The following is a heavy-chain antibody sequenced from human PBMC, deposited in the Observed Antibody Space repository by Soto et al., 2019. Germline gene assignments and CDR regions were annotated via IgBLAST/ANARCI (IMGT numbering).Heavy chain of an antibody. CDR1: GFTFSSYS. CDR3: AKSYGDTWNQYFFDY. V-gene: IGHV3-23*01. D-gene: IGHD1-20*01. Sequence: EVQMLESGGGLVQPGGSLRLSCAASGFTFSSYSMSWVRQAPGKGLEWLSGISGSGYSTYYADSVKGRFTISRDNSRNTLNLQMNALRAEDTALYYCAKSYGDTWNQYFFDYWGQGTLVSVSS. J-gene: IGHJ4*02. CDR2: ISGSGYST.